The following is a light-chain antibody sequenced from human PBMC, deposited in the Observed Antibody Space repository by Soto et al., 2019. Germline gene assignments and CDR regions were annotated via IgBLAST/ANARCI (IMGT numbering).Light chain of an antibody. CDR3: QSYDSSLSVV. Sequence: QSALTQPRSVSGSPGQSVAISCTGTSSDVGGYNYVSWYQQYPGKAPKLVIYDVSKRPSGVPDRFSGSKSGNTASLTISGLHLEDEAEYYCQSYDSSLSVVLGGGTKLTVL. CDR1: SSDVGGYNY. V-gene: IGLV2-11*01. CDR2: DVS. J-gene: IGLJ2*01.